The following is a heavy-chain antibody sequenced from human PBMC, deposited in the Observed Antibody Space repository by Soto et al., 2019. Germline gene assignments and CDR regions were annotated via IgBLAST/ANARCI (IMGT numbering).Heavy chain of an antibody. V-gene: IGHV4-34*01. D-gene: IGHD6-6*01. J-gene: IGHJ4*02. CDR3: ERGGAARRAYFDY. CDR2: INHSGST. CDR1: GGSFSGYY. Sequence: QVQLQQWGAGLLKPSETLSLTCAVYGGSFSGYYWSWIRQPPGKGLEWIGEINHSGSTNYNPSLKSRVTISVDTSKNQFSLKLSSVTAADTAVYYCERGGAARRAYFDYWGQGTLVTVSS.